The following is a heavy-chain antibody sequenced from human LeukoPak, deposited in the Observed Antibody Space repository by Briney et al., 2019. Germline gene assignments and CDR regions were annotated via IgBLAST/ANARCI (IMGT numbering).Heavy chain of an antibody. J-gene: IGHJ4*02. Sequence: PGGSLRLSCAASGFTFNNYCMNWVRQAPGKGLEWVSSIPFSGSSVFYADSLKGRITVSRDNAKNSLYLQMNSLRADDTAVYYCARSIAAAGDFDYWGQGTLVTVSS. V-gene: IGHV3-21*01. CDR2: IPFSGSSV. D-gene: IGHD6-13*01. CDR3: ARSIAAAGDFDY. CDR1: GFTFNNYC.